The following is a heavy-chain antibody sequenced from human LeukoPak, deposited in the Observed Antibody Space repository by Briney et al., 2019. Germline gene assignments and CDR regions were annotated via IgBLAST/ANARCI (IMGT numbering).Heavy chain of an antibody. CDR2: FDPEDGET. D-gene: IGHD1-26*01. CDR3: ATDTSTTYPGIVGATGAFDI. V-gene: IGHV1-24*01. Sequence: ASVKVSCKVSGYTLTELSMHWVRQAPGKGLEWMGGFDPEDGETIYAQKFQGRVTMTEDTSTDTAYMELSSLRSEDTAVYYCATDTSTTYPGIVGATGAFDIWGQGTMVTVSS. J-gene: IGHJ3*02. CDR1: GYTLTELS.